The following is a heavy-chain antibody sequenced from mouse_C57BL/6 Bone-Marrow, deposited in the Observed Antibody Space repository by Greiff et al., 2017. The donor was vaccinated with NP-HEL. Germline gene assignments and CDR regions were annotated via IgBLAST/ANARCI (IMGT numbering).Heavy chain of an antibody. V-gene: IGHV14-2*01. Sequence: EVQLQQSGAELVKPGASVKLSCTASGFNIKDYYMHWVKQRTEQGLEWIGRIDPEDGETEYAPKFQGKATITADTSSNTAYLQLSSLTSEDTAVYYCVYGSSSWFAYWGQGTLVTVSA. D-gene: IGHD1-1*01. CDR3: VYGSSSWFAY. J-gene: IGHJ3*01. CDR2: IDPEDGET. CDR1: GFNIKDYY.